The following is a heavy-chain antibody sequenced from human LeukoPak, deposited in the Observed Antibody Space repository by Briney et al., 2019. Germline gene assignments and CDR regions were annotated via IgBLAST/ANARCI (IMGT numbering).Heavy chain of an antibody. Sequence: SETLSLTCTVSGGSISSGDYYWSWIRQPPGKGLEWIGYIYYSGSTYYNPSLKSRVTISADTSKYQFSLKLSSVTAADTAVYYCARGADRGYYDYVWGSYRYNGWFDYWGQGTLVTASS. CDR1: GGSISSGDYY. CDR3: ARGADRGYYDYVWGSYRYNGWFDY. D-gene: IGHD3-16*02. CDR2: IYYSGST. J-gene: IGHJ4*02. V-gene: IGHV4-30-4*01.